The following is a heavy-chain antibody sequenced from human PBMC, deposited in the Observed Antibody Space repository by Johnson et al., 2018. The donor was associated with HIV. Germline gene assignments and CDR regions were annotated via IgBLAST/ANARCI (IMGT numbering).Heavy chain of an antibody. CDR3: ARGWGGQRPI. D-gene: IGHD3-16*01. CDR1: GFTFNNYA. CDR2: ISYDGSYE. V-gene: IGHV3-30*04. Sequence: QVQLVESGGGVVRPGGSLRLSCAASGFTFNNYAMPWVRQAPGKGLEWVAVISYDGSYEYYADSVKGRFTISRDNAKKSLYLQMNRLGAEDTAVYYGARGWGGQRPIWGQGTMVTVSS. J-gene: IGHJ3*02.